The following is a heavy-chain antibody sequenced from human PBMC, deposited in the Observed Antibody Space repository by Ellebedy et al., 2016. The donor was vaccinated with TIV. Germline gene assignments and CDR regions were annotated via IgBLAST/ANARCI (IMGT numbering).Heavy chain of an antibody. CDR1: GYTFIGYS. Sequence: AASVKVSCKASGYTFIGYSLHWVRQAPGQGLEWMGWINPDRGDTKYPQSFQVRVSMTRDTSSSTAYMELSGLTSDDTAIYYCAKDRFPYYDSSGTTGYFDCWGQGTLVTVSS. V-gene: IGHV1-2*02. CDR3: AKDRFPYYDSSGTTGYFDC. CDR2: INPDRGDT. D-gene: IGHD3-22*01. J-gene: IGHJ4*02.